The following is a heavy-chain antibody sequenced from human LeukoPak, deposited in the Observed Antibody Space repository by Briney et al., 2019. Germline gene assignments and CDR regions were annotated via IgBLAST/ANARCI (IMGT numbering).Heavy chain of an antibody. Sequence: ASVEVSCKISGDTLTKLAIHWVRQAPGRGLEWMGGLDPEEGETIYPQKFQGRVTMTEDTSTDTAYMELSSLRSEDTAVYYCATDISFGVLPCCWGQGTLVTVSS. CDR3: ATDISFGVLPCC. V-gene: IGHV1-24*01. CDR1: GDTLTKLA. D-gene: IGHD2-21*01. CDR2: LDPEEGET. J-gene: IGHJ4*02.